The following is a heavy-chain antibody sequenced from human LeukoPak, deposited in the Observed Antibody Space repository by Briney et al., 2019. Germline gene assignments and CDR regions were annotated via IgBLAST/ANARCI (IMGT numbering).Heavy chain of an antibody. J-gene: IGHJ3*02. Sequence: PSETLSLTCAVYGGSFSGFYWSWIRQPPGIGLEWIGEVNHSGITNYNPSLKSRVTISVDTSKNQFSLKLSSVTAADTAVYYCARGKQWLAPRRAFDIWGQGTMVTVSS. D-gene: IGHD6-19*01. CDR1: GGSFSGFY. V-gene: IGHV4-34*01. CDR2: VNHSGIT. CDR3: ARGKQWLAPRRAFDI.